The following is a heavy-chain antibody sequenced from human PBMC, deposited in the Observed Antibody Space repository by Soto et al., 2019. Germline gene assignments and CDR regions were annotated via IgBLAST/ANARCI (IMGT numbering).Heavy chain of an antibody. CDR3: ARDIRSYSILDY. CDR2: ISYDGSNK. D-gene: IGHD3-10*01. J-gene: IGHJ4*02. V-gene: IGHV3-30-3*01. Sequence: SCAASGFTFSSYAMHWVRQAPGKGLEWVAVISYDGSNKYYADSVKGRFTISRDNSKNTLYLQMNSLRAEDTAVYYCARDIRSYSILDYWGQGTLVTVSS. CDR1: GFTFSSYA.